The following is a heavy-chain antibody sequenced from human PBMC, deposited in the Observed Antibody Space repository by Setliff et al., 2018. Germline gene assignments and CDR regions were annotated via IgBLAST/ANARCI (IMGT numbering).Heavy chain of an antibody. CDR3: ARTTHYDYWSGYLY. CDR1: GGSFSGYY. Sequence: SETLSLTCAVSGGSFSGYYWSWIRQRPGKGLEWIGEIHHSGGTSYNPSLKSRVTISIDTSKNQFSLNLNSVTAADTAVYFCARTTHYDYWSGYLYWGQGTLVTVSS. J-gene: IGHJ4*02. D-gene: IGHD3-3*01. V-gene: IGHV4-34*01. CDR2: IHHSGGT.